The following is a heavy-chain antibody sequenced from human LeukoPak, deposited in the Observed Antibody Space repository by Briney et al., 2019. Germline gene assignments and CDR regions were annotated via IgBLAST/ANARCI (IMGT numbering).Heavy chain of an antibody. Sequence: GGSLRLSCAASGFSFSNYEMNWVRQAPGKGLEWISYISYTGRSTYQPDSVKGRFTISRDNAKNSLYLQMNSLRVEDTAIYYCAGCRTISCYSAFDFWGQGTMVTVSS. CDR3: AGCRTISCYSAFDF. J-gene: IGHJ3*01. D-gene: IGHD2-2*01. CDR2: ISYTGRST. V-gene: IGHV3-48*03. CDR1: GFSFSNYE.